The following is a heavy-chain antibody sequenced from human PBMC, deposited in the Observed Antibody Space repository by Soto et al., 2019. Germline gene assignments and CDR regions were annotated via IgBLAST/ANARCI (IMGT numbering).Heavy chain of an antibody. Sequence: ASVKVSCKASGYTFTSYYMHWVRQAPGQGLEWMGIINPSGGSTSYAQKFQGRVTMTRDTSTSTVYMELSSLRAEDTAVYYCAKDRSSGWYISVSGIDYWGQGTLVTVSS. D-gene: IGHD6-19*01. CDR1: GYTFTSYY. V-gene: IGHV1-46*01. J-gene: IGHJ4*02. CDR2: INPSGGST. CDR3: AKDRSSGWYISVSGIDY.